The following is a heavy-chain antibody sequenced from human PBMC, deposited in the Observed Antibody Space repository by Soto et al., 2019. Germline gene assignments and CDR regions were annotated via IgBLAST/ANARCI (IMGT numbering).Heavy chain of an antibody. CDR1: GFTFSSYG. J-gene: IGHJ6*02. Sequence: GGSLRLSCAASGFTFSSYGMHWVRQAPGKGLEWVAVISYDGSNKYYADSVKGRFTISRDNSKNTLYLQMNSLRAEDTAVYYCAKDFRQLSYGMDVWGQGTTVTVSS. V-gene: IGHV3-30*18. CDR3: AKDFRQLSYGMDV. D-gene: IGHD6-6*01. CDR2: ISYDGSNK.